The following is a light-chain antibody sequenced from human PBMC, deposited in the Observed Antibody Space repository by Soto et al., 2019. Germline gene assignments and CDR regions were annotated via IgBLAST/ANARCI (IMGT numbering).Light chain of an antibody. J-gene: IGKJ1*01. Sequence: EIVMTQSPATLSVSPGERATLSCRASQSVSSNLAWYQQKPGQAPRLLIYGASTRATGIPARFSGSGSGTEFTLTISSLQSEDFAFYYGQQYNNWPPWTFGQGTKVDIK. CDR3: QQYNNWPPWT. V-gene: IGKV3-15*01. CDR1: QSVSSN. CDR2: GAS.